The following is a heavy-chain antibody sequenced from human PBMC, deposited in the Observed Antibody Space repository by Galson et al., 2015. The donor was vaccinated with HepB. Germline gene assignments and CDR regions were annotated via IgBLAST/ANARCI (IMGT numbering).Heavy chain of an antibody. V-gene: IGHV4-4*02. CDR1: GDSISNDRW. CDR2: AYHSGGT. Sequence: ETLSLTCAVSGDSISNDRWWSWVRQPPGEGLEWIGEAYHSGGTNYRPSLKSRVTISVDKSKNQFSLKLTSVTAADTAVYYCARGGHYYDRTDYWRFFDYWGQGTLVTVSS. CDR3: ARGGHYYDRTDYWRFFDY. D-gene: IGHD3-22*01. J-gene: IGHJ4*02.